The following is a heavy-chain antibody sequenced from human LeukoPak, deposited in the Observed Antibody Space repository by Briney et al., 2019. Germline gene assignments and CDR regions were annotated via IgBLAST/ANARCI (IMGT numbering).Heavy chain of an antibody. CDR1: GYTFTGYY. CDR3: ARGIYSYSTPFDC. Sequence: ASVKVSFKASGYTFTGYYMHWVRQAPGQGLEWMGWINPNSGGTNYAQNFQGRVTMTRDTSISTAYMDLSRLRSDDTAVYYCARGIYSYSTPFDCWGQGTLVTVSS. D-gene: IGHD5-18*01. V-gene: IGHV1-2*02. CDR2: INPNSGGT. J-gene: IGHJ4*02.